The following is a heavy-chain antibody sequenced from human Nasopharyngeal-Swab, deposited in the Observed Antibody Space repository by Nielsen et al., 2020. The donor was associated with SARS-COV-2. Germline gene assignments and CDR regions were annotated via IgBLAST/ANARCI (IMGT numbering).Heavy chain of an antibody. CDR2: ISSSSSYI. J-gene: IGHJ4*02. V-gene: IGHV3-21*01. CDR1: GFTFSSYS. Sequence: GSLKLSCAASGFTFSSYSMNWVRQAPGKGLEWVSSISSSSSYIYYADSVKGRFTISRDNAKNSLYLQMNSLRAEDTAVYYCARGSYSYDSSGYYDYWGQGTLVTVSS. D-gene: IGHD3-22*01. CDR3: ARGSYSYDSSGYYDY.